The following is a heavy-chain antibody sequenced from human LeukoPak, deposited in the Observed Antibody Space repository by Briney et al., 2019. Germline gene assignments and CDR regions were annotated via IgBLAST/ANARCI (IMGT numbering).Heavy chain of an antibody. D-gene: IGHD2-8*01. CDR2: ISWDSGSI. Sequence: RGGSLRLSCAASGFTFDDYAMRWVRIAPGEGVWWVSVISWDSGSIGYADSLKRRFTFSRDNAKNAQHPQMSSMSAEDTVVYYFAKDLALLKGDLMGDVFDIWGQGAMVTVSS. V-gene: IGHV3-9*01. CDR3: AKDLALLKGDLMGDVFDI. CDR1: GFTFDDYA. J-gene: IGHJ3*02.